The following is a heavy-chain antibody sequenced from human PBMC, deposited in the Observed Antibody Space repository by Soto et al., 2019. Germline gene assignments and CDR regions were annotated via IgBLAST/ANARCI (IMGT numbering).Heavy chain of an antibody. V-gene: IGHV4-59*01. D-gene: IGHD6-19*01. CDR2: VYYTGST. Sequence: SETLSLTCSVSGGSISGSDWSWIRQTPGKGLEWLGYVYYTGSTNYSPSLRSRVSISVDTSKNEFSLRLSSVTAADTAVYFCARSVAVPGAHIDYWGQGTQVTVSS. CDR1: GGSISGSD. J-gene: IGHJ4*02. CDR3: ARSVAVPGAHIDY.